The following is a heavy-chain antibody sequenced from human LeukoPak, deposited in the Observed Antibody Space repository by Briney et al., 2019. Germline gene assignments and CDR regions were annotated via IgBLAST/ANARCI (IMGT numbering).Heavy chain of an antibody. Sequence: PSETLSLTCAVSGGSISSDDYYWSWIRQPPGKGLEWIGEINHSGSTNYNPSLKSRVTISVDTSKNQFSLKLSSVTAADTAVYYCARILVVPAAIRRSGAFDIWGQGTMVTVSS. CDR3: ARILVVPAAIRRSGAFDI. CDR2: INHSGST. D-gene: IGHD2-2*02. J-gene: IGHJ3*02. V-gene: IGHV4-34*01. CDR1: GGSISSDDYY.